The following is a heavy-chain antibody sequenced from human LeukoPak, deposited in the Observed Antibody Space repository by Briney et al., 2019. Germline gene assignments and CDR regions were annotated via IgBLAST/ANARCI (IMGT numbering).Heavy chain of an antibody. D-gene: IGHD3-9*01. V-gene: IGHV5-10-1*01. CDR1: GYSFTSYW. CDR2: IDPSDSYT. Sequence: GESLKISCKGSGYSFTSYWISWVRQMPGKGLEWMGRIDPSDSYTNYSPSFQGHVTISADKSISTAYLQWSSLKASDTAMYYCARRRPPDEVYDIQYNWFDPWGQGTLVTVSS. CDR3: ARRRPPDEVYDIQYNWFDP. J-gene: IGHJ5*02.